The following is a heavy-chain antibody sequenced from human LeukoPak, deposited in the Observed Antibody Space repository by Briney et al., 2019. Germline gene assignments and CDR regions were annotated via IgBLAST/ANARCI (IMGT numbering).Heavy chain of an antibody. Sequence: GSLRLSCAASGFLFSRYWMSWVRQAPGKGLEWVANIKEDGSEKYYVESMEGRFTISRDNVKNSLYLQINSLRAEDTAVYYCARDSFETDIDYWGQGTLVTVS. V-gene: IGHV3-7*01. D-gene: IGHD1-14*01. CDR1: GFLFSRYW. CDR3: ARDSFETDIDY. CDR2: IKEDGSEK. J-gene: IGHJ4*02.